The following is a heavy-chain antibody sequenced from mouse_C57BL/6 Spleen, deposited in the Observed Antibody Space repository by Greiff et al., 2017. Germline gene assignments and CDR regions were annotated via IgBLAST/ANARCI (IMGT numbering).Heavy chain of an antibody. CDR3: ARWGSGYLYAMDY. CDR1: GYTFTSYW. V-gene: IGHV1-53*01. CDR2: INPSNGGT. Sequence: QVQLQQSGTELVKPGASVKLSCKASGYTFTSYWMHWVKQRPGQGLEWIGNINPSNGGTNYNEKFKSKATLTVDKSSSTAYMQLSSLTSEDSAVYYCARWGSGYLYAMDYWGQGTSVTVSS. D-gene: IGHD3-2*02. J-gene: IGHJ4*01.